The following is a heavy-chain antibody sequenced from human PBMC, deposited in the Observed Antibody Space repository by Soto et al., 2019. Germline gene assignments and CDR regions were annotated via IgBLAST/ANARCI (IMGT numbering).Heavy chain of an antibody. D-gene: IGHD2-2*01. CDR3: ARGVPNCSSSSCCFDF. Sequence: LRLSCAASGFTFSGHWMNWVRQAPGKGLVWVSRISGDGRTTSHADSVKGRFTISRDNAKNTLYLQVNSLRVEDTAVYYCARGVPNCSSSSCCFDFWGQGILVTVSS. J-gene: IGHJ4*02. V-gene: IGHV3-74*01. CDR1: GFTFSGHW. CDR2: ISGDGRTT.